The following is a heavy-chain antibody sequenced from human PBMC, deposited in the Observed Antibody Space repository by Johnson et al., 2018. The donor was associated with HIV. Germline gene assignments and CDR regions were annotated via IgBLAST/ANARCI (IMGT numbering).Heavy chain of an antibody. V-gene: IGHV3-20*04. CDR1: GFRFEDYG. Sequence: EVQLVESGGGVVRPGGSLRLSCAASGFRFEDYGMNWVRQTPGKGLEWVSGISWNGGSTGYVDSVKGRFTISRDNAKNSLYLQMNTLKAEDAALYYCARAAGYGGGGEYWRVDGFDIWGQGTVVTVSS. CDR2: ISWNGGST. CDR3: ARAAGYGGGGEYWRVDGFDI. D-gene: IGHD2/OR15-2a*01. J-gene: IGHJ3*02.